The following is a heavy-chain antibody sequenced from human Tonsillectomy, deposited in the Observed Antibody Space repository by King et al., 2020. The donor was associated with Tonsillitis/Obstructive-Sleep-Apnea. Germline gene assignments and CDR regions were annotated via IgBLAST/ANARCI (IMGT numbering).Heavy chain of an antibody. Sequence: VQLQQWGAGLLKPSETLSLTCAVYGGSFSGYYWNWIRQPPGKGLEWIGEIDHSGSTNYRPSLESRVTISVDTSKNQFSLKLSSVTAAGTAVYYCAREHNSSLDYWGQGTLVTVSS. V-gene: IGHV4-34*01. D-gene: IGHD6-13*01. CDR3: AREHNSSLDY. CDR1: GGSFSGYY. J-gene: IGHJ4*02. CDR2: IDHSGST.